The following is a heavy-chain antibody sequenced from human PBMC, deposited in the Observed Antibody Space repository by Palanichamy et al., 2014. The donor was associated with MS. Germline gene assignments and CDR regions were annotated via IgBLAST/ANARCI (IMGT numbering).Heavy chain of an antibody. CDR1: GGSISSGSYY. D-gene: IGHD3-3*01. V-gene: IGHV4-39*01. CDR2: IYYSGST. CDR3: ARYYDFWSGYYTAIVPHASK. J-gene: IGHJ4*02. Sequence: QLQLQESGPGLVKPSETLSLTCTVSGGSISSGSYYWGWIRQPPGKGLEWIGNIYYSGSTYYNPSLKSRVTISVDTSKNQFSLKLSSVTAADTAVYYCARYYDFWSGYYTAIVPHASKWGQGTLVTVSS.